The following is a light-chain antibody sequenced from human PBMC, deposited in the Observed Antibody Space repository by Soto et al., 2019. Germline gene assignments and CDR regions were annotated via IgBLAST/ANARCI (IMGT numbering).Light chain of an antibody. J-gene: IGLJ1*01. CDR2: DVT. Sequence: QSVLTQPRSVSGSPGQSVTISCTGTSSDVGGYNFVSWYQQRLGKAPKLMIYDVTKRPSGVPDRFSGSKSDNTASLTISGLLSEDEADYYCCSYAATYTLGVFGTGTKVTVL. CDR3: CSYAATYTLGV. V-gene: IGLV2-11*01. CDR1: SSDVGGYNF.